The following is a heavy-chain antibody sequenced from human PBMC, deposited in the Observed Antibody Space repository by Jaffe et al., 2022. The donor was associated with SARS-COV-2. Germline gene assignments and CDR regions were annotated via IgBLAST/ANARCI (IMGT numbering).Heavy chain of an antibody. Sequence: QLQLQESGPGLVKSSETLSLTCTVSGGSIRSSNFYWGWVRQAPGKGLEWIGSIYYNEDTNYNPSLKSRVTVSVDTSKNQFSLKMSSVTAADTAVYYCARQDRYRSGWNGPYFQLWGQGTLVTVSS. CDR3: ARQDRYRSGWNGPYFQL. D-gene: IGHD6-19*01. CDR2: IYYNEDT. J-gene: IGHJ1*01. CDR1: GGSIRSSNFY. V-gene: IGHV4-39*01.